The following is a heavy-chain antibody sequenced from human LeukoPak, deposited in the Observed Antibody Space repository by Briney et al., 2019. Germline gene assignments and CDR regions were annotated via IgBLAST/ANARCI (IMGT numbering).Heavy chain of an antibody. CDR3: AKDSYGYCSSTSCPWYFDL. Sequence: GGSLRLSCAASGFTFDDYAMHWVRQAPGKGLDGVQGIVGIGGSIGYADSVKGRFTISRDNAKNSLYLQMNSLRAEDTALYYCAKDSYGYCSSTSCPWYFDLWGRGTLVTVSS. CDR1: GFTFDDYA. J-gene: IGHJ2*01. CDR2: IVGIGGSI. V-gene: IGHV3-9*01. D-gene: IGHD2-2*01.